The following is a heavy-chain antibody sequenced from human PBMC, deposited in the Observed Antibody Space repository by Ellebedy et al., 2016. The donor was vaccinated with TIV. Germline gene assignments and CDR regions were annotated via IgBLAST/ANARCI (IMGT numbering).Heavy chain of an antibody. CDR3: TREPPGIVSLDY. D-gene: IGHD5/OR15-5a*01. V-gene: IGHV3-49*04. CDR1: GFTFGDYA. J-gene: IGHJ4*02. Sequence: PGGSLRLSCTASGFTFGDYAMSWVRQAPGKGLEWVGFIRSKAYGGTTEYAASVKGRFTISRDDSKSIAYLQMNSLKTEDTAVYYCTREPPGIVSLDYWGQGTLVTVSS. CDR2: IRSKAYGGTT.